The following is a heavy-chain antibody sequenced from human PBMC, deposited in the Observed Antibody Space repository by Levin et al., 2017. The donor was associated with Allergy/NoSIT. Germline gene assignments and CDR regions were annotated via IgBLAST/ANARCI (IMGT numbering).Heavy chain of an antibody. CDR2: IYYGVST. CDR1: GDSVNSGDVC. Sequence: PSETLSLTCAVSGDSVNSGDVCWSWVRQHPGKGLEWIGYIYYGVSTYYNPSLKSRVTISVDTSNNQLSLTLRSVTVADTAVYYCARVRDSSNGYAFDYWGQGTLVTVSS. J-gene: IGHJ4*02. CDR3: ARVRDSSNGYAFDY. D-gene: IGHD3-22*01. V-gene: IGHV4-31*11.